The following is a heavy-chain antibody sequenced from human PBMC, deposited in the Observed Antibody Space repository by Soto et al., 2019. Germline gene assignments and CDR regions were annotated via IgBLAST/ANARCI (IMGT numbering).Heavy chain of an antibody. D-gene: IGHD6-19*01. V-gene: IGHV4-34*01. Sequence: SETLSLTCAVHGGSFRGCHWTWIRQPPGKGLEWIGEINNSGSTNDDPSLKSRVTISRDTSKNQFSLSLSSVTAADTAIYYCARGGSTSGWFRVWGQGILVTVSS. J-gene: IGHJ4*02. CDR3: ARGGSTSGWFRV. CDR2: INNSGST. CDR1: GGSFRGCH.